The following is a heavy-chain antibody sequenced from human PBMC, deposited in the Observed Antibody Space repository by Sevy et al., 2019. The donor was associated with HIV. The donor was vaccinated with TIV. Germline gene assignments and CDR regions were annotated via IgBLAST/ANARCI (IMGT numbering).Heavy chain of an antibody. D-gene: IGHD2-2*03. CDR3: AKGLLDSVIVLAVYFDY. Sequence: GGSLRLSCAASGFTFSSYAMTWVRQAPGKGLEWVSTISGSDYITYQADSVKGRFSISRDNSKNTLYLEMNSLRAEDTAVYYCAKGLLDSVIVLAVYFDYWGQGTLVTVS. J-gene: IGHJ4*02. CDR2: ISGSDYIT. CDR1: GFTFSSYA. V-gene: IGHV3-23*01.